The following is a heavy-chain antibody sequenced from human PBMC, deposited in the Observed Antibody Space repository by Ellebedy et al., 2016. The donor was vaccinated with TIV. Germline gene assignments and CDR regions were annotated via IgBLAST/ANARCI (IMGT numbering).Heavy chain of an antibody. Sequence: SETLSLTCAVYGGSFSGYYWSWIRQPPGKGLEWIGEINHSGSTNYNPSLKSRVTISVDTSKNQFSLKLSSVTAADTAVYYCALPRARQGYSGYDYWGQGTLVTVSS. D-gene: IGHD5-12*01. J-gene: IGHJ4*02. CDR2: INHSGST. CDR3: ALPRARQGYSGYDY. CDR1: GGSFSGYY. V-gene: IGHV4-34*01.